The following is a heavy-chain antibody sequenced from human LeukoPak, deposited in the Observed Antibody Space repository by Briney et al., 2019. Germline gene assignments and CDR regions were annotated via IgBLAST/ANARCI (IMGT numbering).Heavy chain of an antibody. CDR1: GGSISSSNW. CDR3: ASLGIYGSGSYYNVVY. Sequence: SETLSLTCAVSGGSISSSNWWSWVRQPSGKGLEWIGEIYHSGSTNYNPSLKSRVTISVDKSKNQFSLKLSSVTAADTAVYYCASLGIYGSGSYYNVVYWGQGTLVTVSS. CDR2: IYHSGST. J-gene: IGHJ4*02. V-gene: IGHV4-4*02. D-gene: IGHD3-10*01.